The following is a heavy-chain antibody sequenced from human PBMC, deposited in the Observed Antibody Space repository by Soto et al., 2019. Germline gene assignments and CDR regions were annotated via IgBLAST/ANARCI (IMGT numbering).Heavy chain of an antibody. J-gene: IGHJ4*02. V-gene: IGHV1-3*01. CDR2: INAGNGNT. Sequence: ASVKVSCKASGDTFTSYAMHWVRQAPGQRLEWMGWINAGNGNTKYSQKFQGRVTITRDTSASTAYMELSSLRSEDTAVYYCARGPNPYYFDYWGQGTLVTVSS. CDR1: GDTFTSYA. CDR3: ARGPNPYYFDY.